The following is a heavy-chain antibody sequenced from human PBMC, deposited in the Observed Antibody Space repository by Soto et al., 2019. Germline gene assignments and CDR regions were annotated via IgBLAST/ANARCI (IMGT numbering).Heavy chain of an antibody. D-gene: IGHD2-8*02. J-gene: IGHJ4*02. CDR2: INHSGST. CDR1: GGSFSGYY. Sequence: SETLSLTCAVYGGSFSGYYWTWIRQPPGTGLGWIGEINHSGSTNYNPSLKSRVTISVDTSKNQFSLKLTSVTTADTAVYYCARDKITGLFDYWGQGTLVTVSS. CDR3: ARDKITGLFDY. V-gene: IGHV4-34*01.